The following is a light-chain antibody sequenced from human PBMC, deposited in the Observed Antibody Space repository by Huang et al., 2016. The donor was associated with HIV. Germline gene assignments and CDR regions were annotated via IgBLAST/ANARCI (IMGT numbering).Light chain of an antibody. CDR2: AAS. CDR3: QQYNDFRST. CDR1: QIVSSH. J-gene: IGKJ3*01. V-gene: IGKV3-15*01. Sequence: ETVMTQSPVTLSVSPGDRASLSCRSSQIVSSHLAWSQQKPGQAPRLLLYAASTRATGVPARFSGRGAGTEFTRTISTLQSEDSAVYYCQQYNDFRSTFGPGTRVEIK.